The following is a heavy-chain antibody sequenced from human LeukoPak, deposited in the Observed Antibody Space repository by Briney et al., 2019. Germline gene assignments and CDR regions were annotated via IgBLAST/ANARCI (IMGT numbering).Heavy chain of an antibody. CDR2: IIPIFGTA. J-gene: IGHJ6*03. CDR3: ARTAIKGPYYYMDV. Sequence: SVKVSCKASGGTFSSYAISWVRQAPGQGLEWMGRIIPIFGTANYAPKFQGRVTITADNSTSTAYMELSSLRSEDTAVYYCARTAIKGPYYYMDVWGKGTTVTVSS. CDR1: GGTFSSYA. V-gene: IGHV1-69*06.